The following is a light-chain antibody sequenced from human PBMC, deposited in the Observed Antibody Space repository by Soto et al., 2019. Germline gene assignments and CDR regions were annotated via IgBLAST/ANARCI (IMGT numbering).Light chain of an antibody. CDR3: QQYNRWPFT. Sequence: EMVMTQSPVTLSVSPGESATLSCRASQSVISNLAWYQQKPGQAPRLLIYGASTRAAGIHDRFSGSGSGTEFTLTISNLQSGDFAVYYCQQYNRWPFTFGPGTKVDIK. CDR2: GAS. J-gene: IGKJ3*01. V-gene: IGKV3-15*01. CDR1: QSVISN.